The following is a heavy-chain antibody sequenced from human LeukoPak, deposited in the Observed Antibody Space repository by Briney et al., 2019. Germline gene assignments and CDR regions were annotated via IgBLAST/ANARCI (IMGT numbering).Heavy chain of an antibody. D-gene: IGHD1-26*01. CDR2: IIPIFGTA. V-gene: IGHV1-69*05. Sequence: SVKVSCKASGGTFSSYAISWVRQAPGQGLEWMGGIIPIFGTANYAQKFQGRVTITTDESTSTAYMELSSLRSEDTAVYYCVREAKYSGDAFDIWGQGTMVTVSS. CDR1: GGTFSSYA. J-gene: IGHJ3*02. CDR3: VREAKYSGDAFDI.